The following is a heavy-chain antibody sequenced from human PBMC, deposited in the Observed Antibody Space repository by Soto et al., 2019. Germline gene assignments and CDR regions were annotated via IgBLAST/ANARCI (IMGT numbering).Heavy chain of an antibody. V-gene: IGHV3-23*01. CDR1: GFTFSSYA. D-gene: IGHD3-9*01. Sequence: GSLRLSCAASGFTFSSYAMSWVRQAPGKGLEWVSAISGSGGSTYYADSVKGRFTISRDNSKNTLYLQMNSLRAEDTAVYYCANTGEILTGYYNQGMRPVDYRGQGTLVTVSS. CDR3: ANTGEILTGYYNQGMRPVDY. J-gene: IGHJ4*02. CDR2: ISGSGGST.